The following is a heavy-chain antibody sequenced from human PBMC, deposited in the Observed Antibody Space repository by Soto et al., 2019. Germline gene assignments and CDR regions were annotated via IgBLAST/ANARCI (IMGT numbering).Heavy chain of an antibody. CDR3: AREIGITGPYKRDNWFDP. V-gene: IGHV3-53*04. Sequence: EVQLVESGGGLVQPGGSLRLSCAASGFTVSSNYMSWVRQAPGKGLEWVSVIYSGGSTYYAASVKGRFTISSHNSNNTLYLQRNSLRTEDTAVYYCAREIGITGPYKRDNWFDPWGQGTLVTVSA. CDR2: IYSGGST. D-gene: IGHD1-20*01. J-gene: IGHJ5*02. CDR1: GFTVSSNY.